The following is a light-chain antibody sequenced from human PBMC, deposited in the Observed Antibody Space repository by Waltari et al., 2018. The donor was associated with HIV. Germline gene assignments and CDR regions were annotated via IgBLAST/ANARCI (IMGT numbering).Light chain of an antibody. V-gene: IGLV1-44*01. J-gene: IGLJ1*01. Sequence: QSVLTQPPSASGTPGQPVTLPWSGSTPNIGSNSVSCYQQFPGTAPKVLIYSDHQRPSGVPDRFAGSKSGTSASLAINGLQSKDDADYYCAAWDDRLKGFYVFGTGTKVSVL. CDR2: SDH. CDR1: TPNIGSNS. CDR3: AAWDDRLKGFYV.